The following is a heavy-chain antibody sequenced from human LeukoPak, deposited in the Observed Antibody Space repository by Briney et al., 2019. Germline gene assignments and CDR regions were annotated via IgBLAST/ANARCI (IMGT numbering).Heavy chain of an antibody. CDR3: ARDINTAMVTGDAFDI. CDR2: ISGYNGNT. J-gene: IGHJ3*02. D-gene: IGHD5-18*01. Sequence: GASVKVSCKASGYTFTTYNINWVRQAPGQGLEWMGWISGYNGNTNYAQKFQGRVTMTTDTSTSTAYMELRSLRSDDTAVYYCARDINTAMVTGDAFDIWGQGTKITVSS. V-gene: IGHV1-18*01. CDR1: GYTFTTYN.